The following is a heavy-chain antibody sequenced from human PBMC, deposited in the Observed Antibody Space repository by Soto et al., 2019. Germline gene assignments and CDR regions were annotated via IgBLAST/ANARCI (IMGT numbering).Heavy chain of an antibody. J-gene: IGHJ4*02. CDR2: ISYDGNYK. D-gene: IGHD2-8*01. CDR1: GFTFSSYA. CDR3: AKGPGMYSDFDC. V-gene: IGHV3-30-3*01. Sequence: GGSLRLCCAASGFTFSSYAMHWVRQAPGKGLEWVAVISYDGNYKYYADSVKGRFTISRDNSKNTLYLQMNSLRAEDTAVYYCAKGPGMYSDFDCWGQGTLLTVSS.